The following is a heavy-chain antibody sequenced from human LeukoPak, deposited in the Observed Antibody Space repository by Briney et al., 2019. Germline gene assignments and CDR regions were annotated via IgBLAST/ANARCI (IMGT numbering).Heavy chain of an antibody. D-gene: IGHD6-13*01. CDR1: GYTLTELS. J-gene: IGHJ6*02. CDR2: FDPEDGET. V-gene: IGHV1-24*01. CDR3: ARDLAAPAGGDYGYYYYGMDV. Sequence: GASVKVSCKVSGYTLTELSMHWVRQAPGKGLEWMGGFDPEDGETIYAQKFQGRVTMTEDTSTDTAYMELSSLRSEDTAVYYCARDLAAPAGGDYGYYYYGMDVWGQGTTVTVFS.